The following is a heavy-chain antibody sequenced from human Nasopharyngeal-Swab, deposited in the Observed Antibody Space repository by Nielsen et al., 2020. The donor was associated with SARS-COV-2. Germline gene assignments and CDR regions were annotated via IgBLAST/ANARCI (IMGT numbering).Heavy chain of an antibody. CDR1: GYTFISYA. J-gene: IGHJ4*02. CDR3: ATPMTTVTSFDY. Sequence: ASVKVSCKASGYTFISYAMHWVRQAPGQRLEWMGWINAGNGNTKYSQKFQGRVTITRDTSASTAYMELSSLRSEDTAVYYCATPMTTVTSFDYWGQGTLVTVSS. D-gene: IGHD4-17*01. CDR2: INAGNGNT. V-gene: IGHV1-3*01.